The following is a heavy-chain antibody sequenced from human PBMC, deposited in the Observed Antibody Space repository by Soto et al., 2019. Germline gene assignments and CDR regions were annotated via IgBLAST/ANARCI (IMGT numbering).Heavy chain of an antibody. Sequence: SETLSLTYAVYGGSFSGYYWSWIRQPPGKGLEWIGEINHSGSTNYNPSLKSRVTISVDTSKNQFSLKLSSVTAADTAVYYCARVLGITIFGVPNNWFDPWGQGTLVTVSS. CDR2: INHSGST. CDR1: GGSFSGYY. V-gene: IGHV4-34*01. CDR3: ARVLGITIFGVPNNWFDP. D-gene: IGHD3-3*01. J-gene: IGHJ5*02.